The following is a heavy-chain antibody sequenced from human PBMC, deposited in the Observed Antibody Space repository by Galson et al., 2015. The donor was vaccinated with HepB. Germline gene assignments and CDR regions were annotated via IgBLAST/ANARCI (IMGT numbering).Heavy chain of an antibody. CDR1: GGTFSSYA. J-gene: IGHJ6*02. CDR3: AREDSSSWFNYYYGMDV. CDR2: IIPIFGTA. D-gene: IGHD6-13*01. V-gene: IGHV1-69*06. Sequence: SVKVSCKASGGTFSSYAISWVRQAPGQGLEWMGGIIPIFGTANYAQKFQGRVTITADKSTSTAYMELSSLRSEDTAVYYCAREDSSSWFNYYYGMDVWGQGTTVTVSS.